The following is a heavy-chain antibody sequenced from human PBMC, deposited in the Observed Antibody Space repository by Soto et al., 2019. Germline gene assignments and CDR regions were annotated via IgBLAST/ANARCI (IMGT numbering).Heavy chain of an antibody. Sequence: QVQLQESGPGLVKPSQTLSLTCTVSGGSISSSGYYWSWIRQHPGKGLEWIGDIYSSGSTYYNPSLKSRVSISADTSKNQFSLKLSSVTAADTAVYYCASWDYYGMDVWGQGTTVTVSS. CDR3: ASWDYYGMDV. V-gene: IGHV4-31*03. J-gene: IGHJ6*02. CDR1: GGSISSSGYY. CDR2: IYSSGST.